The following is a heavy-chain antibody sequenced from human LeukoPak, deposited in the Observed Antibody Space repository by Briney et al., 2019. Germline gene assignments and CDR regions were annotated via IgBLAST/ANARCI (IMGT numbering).Heavy chain of an antibody. CDR2: VLHSGTT. V-gene: IGHV4-38-2*01. CDR1: GYSISSGRY. Sequence: PSEPLSLTCAVSGYSISSGRYWGWIRQPPGKGLEWIGSVLHSGTTYYNPSLKSRVTISVDTSKNQFSLNLRSVTAADTAVYYCARSLSTGGMDYWGQGTLVTVSS. J-gene: IGHJ4*02. D-gene: IGHD2-2*01. CDR3: ARSLSTGGMDY.